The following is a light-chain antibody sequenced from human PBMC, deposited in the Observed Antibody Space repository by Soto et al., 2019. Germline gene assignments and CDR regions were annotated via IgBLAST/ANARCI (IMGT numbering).Light chain of an antibody. Sequence: QSVLTQPASESGSPGQSITISCTGTSSDVGGYNYVSWYQQHPGKAPKLMIYEVSNRPSGVSNRFSGSKSGNTASLTISGLQAEDEADYYCNSYTSSSTYVFGTGTKVTVL. CDR3: NSYTSSSTYV. V-gene: IGLV2-14*01. J-gene: IGLJ1*01. CDR2: EVS. CDR1: SSDVGGYNY.